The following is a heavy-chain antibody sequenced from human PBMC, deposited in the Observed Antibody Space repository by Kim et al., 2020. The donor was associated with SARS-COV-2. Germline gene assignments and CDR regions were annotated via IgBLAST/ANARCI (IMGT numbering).Heavy chain of an antibody. V-gene: IGHV4-39*01. J-gene: IGHJ4*02. CDR3: ARRRNYFDS. CDR2: FYFTGST. CDR1: GDSLTNRNYY. Sequence: SETLSLTCSVSGDSLTNRNYYWAWIRQPPGKGLEWIGSFYFTGSTYHKSSLRSRVTISVDTSKTQFSLRLNSVTAADTAVYYCARRRNYFDSWGQGMLVTVPS.